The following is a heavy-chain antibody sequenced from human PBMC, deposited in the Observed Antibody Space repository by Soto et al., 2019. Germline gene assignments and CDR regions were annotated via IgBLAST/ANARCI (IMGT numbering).Heavy chain of an antibody. J-gene: IGHJ5*01. Sequence: SETLSLTCAVYGGSFSGYYWSWIRQPPGKGLEWIGEINHSGSTNYNPSLESRVTISVDPSNNQLSLQLNSVTPDDTAVYYCVRLVGNSWLDSWGPGTLVTVSS. V-gene: IGHV4-34*01. CDR2: INHSGST. CDR1: GGSFSGYY. D-gene: IGHD2-2*01. CDR3: VRLVGNSWLDS.